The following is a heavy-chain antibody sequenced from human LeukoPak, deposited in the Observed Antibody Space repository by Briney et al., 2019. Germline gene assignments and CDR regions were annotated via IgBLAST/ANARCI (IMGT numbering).Heavy chain of an antibody. CDR3: ARVYCSTTSCYHFDY. CDR2: IYYSGST. J-gene: IGHJ4*02. V-gene: IGHV4-39*07. Sequence: SETLSLTCTVSGGSISSSSYYWGWIRQPPGKGLEWIGSIYYSGSTDYNPSLKSRVTMSLDTSKNQFSLKLSSVTAADTAVYYCARVYCSTTSCYHFDYWGQGTLVTVSS. D-gene: IGHD2-2*01. CDR1: GGSISSSSYY.